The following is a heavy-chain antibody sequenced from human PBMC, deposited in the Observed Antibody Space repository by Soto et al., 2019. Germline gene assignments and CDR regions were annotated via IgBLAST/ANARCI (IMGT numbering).Heavy chain of an antibody. D-gene: IGHD6-19*01. V-gene: IGHV1-3*01. CDR3: ARVPKQWLYYFVY. CDR1: GYTFTSYA. CDR2: INAGNGNT. Sequence: ASVKVSCKASGYTFTSYAMHWVRQAPGQRLEWMGWINAGNGNTKYSQKFQGRVTITRDTSASTAYMELSSLRSEDTAVYYCARVPKQWLYYFVYWGQGTLVTVSS. J-gene: IGHJ4*02.